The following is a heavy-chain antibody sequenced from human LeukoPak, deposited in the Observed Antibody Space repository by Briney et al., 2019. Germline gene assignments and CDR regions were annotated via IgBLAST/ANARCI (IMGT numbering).Heavy chain of an antibody. CDR1: GGTFSSYA. D-gene: IGHD2-2*01. V-gene: IGHV1-69*13. J-gene: IGHJ6*02. Sequence: SVKVSCKASGGTFSSYAISWVRQAPGQGLEWMGGIIPIFGTANYAQKFQGRVTITADESTSTAYMELSSLRSEDTAVYYCARGYCSSTSCYAWYYYYGMDVWGQGTTVTVPS. CDR3: ARGYCSSTSCYAWYYYYGMDV. CDR2: IIPIFGTA.